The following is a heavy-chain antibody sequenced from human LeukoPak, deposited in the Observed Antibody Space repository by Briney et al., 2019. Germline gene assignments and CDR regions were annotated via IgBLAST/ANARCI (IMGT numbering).Heavy chain of an antibody. CDR3: ARDSRYSYGSGGMDV. J-gene: IGHJ6*02. Sequence: SETLSLTCTVSGGSIGSFYWTWIRQTPRKGLEWIGSVYYTGSTNYNPSLKSRVTISIDTSRSQFSLKLTSVAVADTAVYYCARDSRYSYGSGGMDVWGQGTRSPSL. CDR1: GGSIGSFY. V-gene: IGHV4-59*01. CDR2: VYYTGST. D-gene: IGHD3-10*01.